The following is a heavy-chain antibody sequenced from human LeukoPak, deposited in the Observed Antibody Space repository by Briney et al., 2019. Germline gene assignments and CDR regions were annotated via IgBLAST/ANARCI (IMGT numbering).Heavy chain of an antibody. Sequence: PGGSLRLSCAASGFTFSSYVMSWVRQAPGKGLEWVSVISGSGGNTYYADSVKGRFTISRDNSKNTLYLQMNSLRPEDTAVYYCAKASGGNVVYWGQGTLVTVSS. CDR3: AKASGGNVVY. CDR1: GFTFSSYV. CDR2: ISGSGGNT. J-gene: IGHJ4*02. V-gene: IGHV3-23*01. D-gene: IGHD4-23*01.